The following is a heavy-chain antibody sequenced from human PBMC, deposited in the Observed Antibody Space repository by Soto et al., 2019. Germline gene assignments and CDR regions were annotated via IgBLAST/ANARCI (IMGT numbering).Heavy chain of an antibody. D-gene: IGHD6-19*01. Sequence: GGSLRLSCAASGFTFSSYAMSWVRQAPGGGLEWVSAISGSGGTTEYADSVKGRFTISRDNSKNTLYLQMNSLRAEDTAVYYCAEEGHSSGEFNYWGQGTLVTVSS. CDR1: GFTFSSYA. CDR2: ISGSGGTT. CDR3: AEEGHSSGEFNY. V-gene: IGHV3-23*01. J-gene: IGHJ4*02.